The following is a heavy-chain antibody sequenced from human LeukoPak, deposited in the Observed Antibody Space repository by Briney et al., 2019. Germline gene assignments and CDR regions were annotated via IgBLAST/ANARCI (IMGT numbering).Heavy chain of an antibody. CDR2: ISWNSGSI. CDR1: GFTFDDYA. J-gene: IGHJ4*02. D-gene: IGHD2-21*02. V-gene: IGHV3-9*01. Sequence: GGSLRLSCAASGFTFDDYAMHWVRQAPGKGLEWVSGISWNSGSIGYADSVKGRFTISRDNAKNSLYLQMNSLRAEDTAVYYCAREGDNGYFDYWGQGTLVTVSS. CDR3: AREGDNGYFDY.